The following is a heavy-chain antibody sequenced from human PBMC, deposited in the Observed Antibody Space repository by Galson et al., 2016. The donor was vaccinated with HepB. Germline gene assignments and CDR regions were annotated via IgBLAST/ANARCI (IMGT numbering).Heavy chain of an antibody. J-gene: IGHJ4*02. CDR3: AREGIFGSGWFYLDS. CDR1: GFTVSDYY. V-gene: IGHV3-53*01. Sequence: SLRLSCAASGFTVSDYYMTWVRQAPGKGLEWVSVVFLGGSTYYAQSVEGRFTISRDNSKNTLWLQLNSLRAEDTALYYCAREGIFGSGWFYLDSWGQGTLVTVSS. CDR2: VFLGGST. D-gene: IGHD6-19*01.